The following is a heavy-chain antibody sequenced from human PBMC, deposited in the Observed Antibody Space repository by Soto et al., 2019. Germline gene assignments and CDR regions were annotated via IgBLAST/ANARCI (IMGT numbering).Heavy chain of an antibody. CDR1: GGSFSGYY. J-gene: IGHJ5*02. CDR2: INHSGST. CDR3: ARRRIAAAVHNWFDP. D-gene: IGHD6-13*01. V-gene: IGHV4-34*01. Sequence: PSETLSLTCAVYGGSFSGYYWSWIRQPPGKGLEWIGEINHSGSTNYNPSLKSRVTISVDTSKNQLSLKLSSVTAADTAVYYCARRRIAAAVHNWFDPWGQGTLVTVSS.